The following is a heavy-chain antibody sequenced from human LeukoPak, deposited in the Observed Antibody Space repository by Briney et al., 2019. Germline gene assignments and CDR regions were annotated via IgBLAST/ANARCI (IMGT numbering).Heavy chain of an antibody. CDR3: AKEQSSGWYRVADH. CDR2: ILYDGSEE. Sequence: GGSLRLSCAASGLIFSNDGMHWVRQAPGKGLEWVAVILYDGSEEYYGESVKGRFTISRDNSKNTLYLQMNSLRVEDTAVYYCAKEQSSGWYRVADHWGQGTLVTVSS. J-gene: IGHJ4*02. CDR1: GLIFSNDG. V-gene: IGHV3-30*18. D-gene: IGHD6-19*01.